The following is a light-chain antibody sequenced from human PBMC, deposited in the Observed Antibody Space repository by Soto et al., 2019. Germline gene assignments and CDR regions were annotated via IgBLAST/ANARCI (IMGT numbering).Light chain of an antibody. Sequence: IVMPQSPASLSVSPGPRAPLPWRASQSVRGNVAWCQQKPGQAPRLLIYGASTRATGIPARFSGSGSGTDFTLTSSSLEPEDFAVYYCQHRNNRPFSFGAGTKVDIK. CDR3: QHRNNRPFS. CDR1: QSVRGN. V-gene: IGKV3-15*01. J-gene: IGKJ4*01. CDR2: GAS.